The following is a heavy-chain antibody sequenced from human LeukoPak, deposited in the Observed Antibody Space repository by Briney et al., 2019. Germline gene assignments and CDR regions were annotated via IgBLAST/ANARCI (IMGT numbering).Heavy chain of an antibody. CDR1: GYSISSGYY. J-gene: IGHJ4*02. D-gene: IGHD5-12*01. Sequence: SETLSLTCTVSGYSISSGYYWGWIRQAPRKGLEWIGSINHSGSSFYNPSLKSRVTISADTSENQLSLRLISVTAADTAIYYCARDQSGATTFDYWGQGTLVTVSS. CDR3: ARDQSGATTFDY. V-gene: IGHV4-38-2*02. CDR2: INHSGSS.